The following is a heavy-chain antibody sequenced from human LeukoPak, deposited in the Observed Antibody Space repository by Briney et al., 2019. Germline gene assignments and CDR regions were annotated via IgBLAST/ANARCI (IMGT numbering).Heavy chain of an antibody. CDR2: ISGYNGDT. D-gene: IGHD6-19*01. CDR3: ARGGQWLYSDH. Sequence: ASVKVSCKTSGYIFINYGINWVRQAPGQGLEWMGWISGYNGDTNYAQKLQGRVTMITDTSTNTAYMELRSLTSDDTAVYYCARGGQWLYSDHWGQGTLVTVSS. V-gene: IGHV1-18*01. J-gene: IGHJ4*02. CDR1: GYIFINYG.